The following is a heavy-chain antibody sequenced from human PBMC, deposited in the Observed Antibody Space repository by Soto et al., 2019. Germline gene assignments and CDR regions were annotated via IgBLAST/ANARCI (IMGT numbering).Heavy chain of an antibody. Sequence: SETLSLTCVVCGYSISSGYYWGWIRQPPGKGLEWIGSIYHSGSTYYNPSLKSRVTISVDTSKNQFSLRLSSVTAADTAVYYCARGGLSSGYYPCDYWGQGTLVTVSS. V-gene: IGHV4-38-2*01. J-gene: IGHJ4*02. CDR3: ARGGLSSGYYPCDY. CDR2: IYHSGST. CDR1: GYSISSGYY. D-gene: IGHD3-22*01.